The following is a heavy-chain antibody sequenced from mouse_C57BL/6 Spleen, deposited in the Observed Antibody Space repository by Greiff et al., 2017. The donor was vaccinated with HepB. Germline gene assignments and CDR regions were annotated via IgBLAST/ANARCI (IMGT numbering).Heavy chain of an antibody. V-gene: IGHV5-16*01. J-gene: IGHJ1*03. Sequence: EVKLVESEGGLVQPGSSMKLSCTASGFTFSDYYMAWVRQVPEKGLEWVANINYDGSSTYYLDSLKSRFIISRDNAKNILYLQMSSLKSEDTATYYCARKKRNNWYFDVWGTGTTVTVSS. CDR3: ARKKRNNWYFDV. CDR1: GFTFSDYY. CDR2: INYDGSST. D-gene: IGHD2-1*01.